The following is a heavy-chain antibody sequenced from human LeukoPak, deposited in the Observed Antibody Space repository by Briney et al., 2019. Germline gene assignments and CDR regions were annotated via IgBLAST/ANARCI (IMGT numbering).Heavy chain of an antibody. CDR1: RFTFSGYT. Sequence: GGSLRLPCAVSRFTFSGYTMHWVRQSPGKGLEWLALISRDGRDTFYADSVKGRFTISRDNSKNTLYLQIDSLRVDDTAVYYCARDKSSQRPYFLDYWGQGTPVTVSS. D-gene: IGHD3-9*01. J-gene: IGHJ4*02. V-gene: IGHV3-30*04. CDR2: ISRDGRDT. CDR3: ARDKSSQRPYFLDY.